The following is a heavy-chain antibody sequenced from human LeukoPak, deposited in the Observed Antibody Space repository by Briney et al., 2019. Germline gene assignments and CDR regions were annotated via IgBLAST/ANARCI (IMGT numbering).Heavy chain of an antibody. Sequence: RGESLKISWKGSGYRFTRYWIGWVRQIPGKGLEWMGIIYPGDSDTRYSPLFQGQVTISADKSISTAYLQWSSRKAADAAMYYCARVEMATDLGGFDYWGQGTLVTVSS. CDR2: IYPGDSDT. CDR1: GYRFTRYW. V-gene: IGHV5-51*01. J-gene: IGHJ4*02. D-gene: IGHD5-24*01. CDR3: ARVEMATDLGGFDY.